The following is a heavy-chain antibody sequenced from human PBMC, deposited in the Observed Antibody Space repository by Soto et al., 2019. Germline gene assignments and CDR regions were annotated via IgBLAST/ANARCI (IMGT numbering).Heavy chain of an antibody. V-gene: IGHV4-59*01. Sequence: SETLSLTCTVSGGSISSYYWSWIRQPPGKGLEWIGYIYYSGSTNYNPSLKSRVTISVDTSKNQFSLKLSSVTAADTAVYYCARAPRVMAGAYYFDYWGQGTLVTVSS. CDR1: GGSISSYY. CDR2: IYYSGST. J-gene: IGHJ4*02. D-gene: IGHD6-19*01. CDR3: ARAPRVMAGAYYFDY.